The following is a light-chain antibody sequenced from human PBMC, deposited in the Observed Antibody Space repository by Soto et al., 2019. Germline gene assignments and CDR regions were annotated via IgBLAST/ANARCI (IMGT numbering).Light chain of an antibody. Sequence: ETVLTQSPATLSLSPGERATLSCRASQSVSSYLAWYQQKPGQAPRLLIYDASNRATGIPARFSGSGSGTDFTLTISSLEPEDCAVYYCQQRSNWPPYTFGQGTKLEIK. CDR2: DAS. CDR3: QQRSNWPPYT. CDR1: QSVSSY. J-gene: IGKJ2*01. V-gene: IGKV3-11*01.